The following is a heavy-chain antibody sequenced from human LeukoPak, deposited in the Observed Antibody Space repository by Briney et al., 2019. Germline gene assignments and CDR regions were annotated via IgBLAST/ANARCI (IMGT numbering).Heavy chain of an antibody. D-gene: IGHD1-1*01. CDR1: GFTFSNHP. J-gene: IGHJ1*01. V-gene: IGHV3-23*01. CDR2: LRGDGDT. CDR3: ANASCVSNADAVL. Sequence: GGSVRLSCEPSGFTFSNHPMLWVRQAPARALEGVSSLRGDGDTFYVDSVMGRFTLYRDDSRNTVYLDVNNLRVDDTTVYDWANASCVSNADAVLWGQGTLVTVYS.